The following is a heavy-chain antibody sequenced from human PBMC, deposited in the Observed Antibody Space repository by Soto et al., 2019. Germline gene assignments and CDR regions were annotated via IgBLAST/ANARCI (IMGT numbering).Heavy chain of an antibody. CDR1: GFTFSAYG. V-gene: IGHV3-30*18. CDR3: AKDFTGVAAYYNFDY. D-gene: IGHD1-26*01. Sequence: QVQLVESGGGVVQPGRSLRLSCAASGFTFSAYGMHWIRQAPGKGLEWVAVISNDGRNTYSADSVKGRFTISRDNSRNTLYLQLNSLRPEDTAVYYGAKDFTGVAAYYNFDYWGQGTLVTVSS. CDR2: ISNDGRNT. J-gene: IGHJ4*02.